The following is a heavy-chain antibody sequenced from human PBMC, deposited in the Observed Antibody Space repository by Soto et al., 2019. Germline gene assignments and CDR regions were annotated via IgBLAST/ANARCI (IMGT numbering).Heavy chain of an antibody. CDR3: ARMRYDSSGYYSVWLGWYFDL. Sequence: QVQLVQSGAEVKKPGASVKVSCKASGYTFTSYGISWVRQAPGQGLEWMGWISAYNGNTNYAQKLQGRVTMTTDTSTSTAYMELRSRRSDDTAVYYCARMRYDSSGYYSVWLGWYFDLWGRGTLVTVSS. CDR1: GYTFTSYG. D-gene: IGHD3-22*01. V-gene: IGHV1-18*01. CDR2: ISAYNGNT. J-gene: IGHJ2*01.